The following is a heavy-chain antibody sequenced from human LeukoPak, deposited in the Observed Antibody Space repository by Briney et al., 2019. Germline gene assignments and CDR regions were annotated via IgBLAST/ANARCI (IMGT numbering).Heavy chain of an antibody. J-gene: IGHJ4*02. V-gene: IGHV3-23*01. D-gene: IGHD6-19*01. CDR1: GFTFSSYA. CDR2: ISGGGPVT. CDR3: ARRGSSGCYDY. Sequence: GGSLSLSCATSGFTFSSYAMSWVRQAPGKGLECVSAISGGGPVTYYTDSVKGRFTISRDNSKNTLYFEMNSLRAEDTAVYYCARRGSSGCYDYWGQGTLVAVSS.